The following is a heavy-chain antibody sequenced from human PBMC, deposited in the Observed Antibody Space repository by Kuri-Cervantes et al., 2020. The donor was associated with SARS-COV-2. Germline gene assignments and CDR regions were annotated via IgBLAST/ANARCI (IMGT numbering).Heavy chain of an antibody. CDR3: ARGWLLHHCYYYMDV. CDR2: IYYSGST. D-gene: IGHD3/OR15-3a*01. V-gene: IGHV4-39*07. Sequence: SETLSLTCTVSGGSISSSSYYWGWIRQPPGKGLEWIGSIYYSGSTYYNPSLKSRVTISVDTSKNQFSLKLTSMTAADTSVYYCARGWLLHHCYYYMDVWGKGTTVTVSS. CDR1: GGSISSSSYY. J-gene: IGHJ6*03.